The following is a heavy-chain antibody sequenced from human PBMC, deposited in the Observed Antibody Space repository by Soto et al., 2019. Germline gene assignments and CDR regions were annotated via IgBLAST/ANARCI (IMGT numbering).Heavy chain of an antibody. J-gene: IGHJ3*01. CDR1: AGSISTINYY. D-gene: IGHD2-8*01. V-gene: IGHV4-31*03. CDR2: ISYSGSS. CDR3: ARSAQWDGFDP. Sequence: QVQLQESGPGLVRPSQTLSLTCTVSAGSISTINYYWSWIRQHPEKGLEWIGYISYSGSSSYHSSLKSRATISLGTSKKQFSLTLTSVTAADTAVYYCARSAQWDGFDPWGQGTMVTVSS.